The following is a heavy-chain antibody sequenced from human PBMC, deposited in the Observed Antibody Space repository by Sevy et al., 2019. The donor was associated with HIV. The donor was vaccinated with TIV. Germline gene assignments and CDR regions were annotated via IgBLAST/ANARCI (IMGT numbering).Heavy chain of an antibody. D-gene: IGHD2-2*01. CDR2: ISSSNTYI. CDR3: AREIYCNTTNCPNDY. J-gene: IGHJ4*02. CDR1: GFTFSTYT. Sequence: GGSLRLSCAASGFTFSTYTVNWVRQAPGKGLEWVSSISSSNTYINYADSVKGRFTISRDNAKNSLYLQMNSLRAEDTAVYYCAREIYCNTTNCPNDYWGQGTLVTVSS. V-gene: IGHV3-21*01.